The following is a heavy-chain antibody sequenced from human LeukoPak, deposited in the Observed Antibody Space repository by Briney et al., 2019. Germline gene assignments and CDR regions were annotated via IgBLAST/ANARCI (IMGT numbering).Heavy chain of an antibody. Sequence: SETLSLTCTVSGASISGNYWIWIRQPAGKGLECIGRIHSSGRTNYNPSLASRVTMSVDTSKNQFSLNLSSVIAADTAVYYCAGGLYGGGDYWGQGILVTVSP. J-gene: IGHJ4*02. CDR1: GASISGNY. V-gene: IGHV4-4*07. CDR3: AGGLYGGGDY. CDR2: IHSSGRT. D-gene: IGHD3-10*01.